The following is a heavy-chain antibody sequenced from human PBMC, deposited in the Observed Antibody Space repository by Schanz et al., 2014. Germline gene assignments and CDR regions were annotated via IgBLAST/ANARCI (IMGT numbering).Heavy chain of an antibody. V-gene: IGHV3-30*02. D-gene: IGHD2-2*01. CDR3: AKVAPAATCLDS. CDR1: GFTFNSYG. J-gene: IGHJ4*02. CDR2: IWYDGSNE. Sequence: VQLLESGGALVQPGGSLRLSCAASGFTFNSYGMHWVRQAPGKGLEWVAFIWYDGSNEYYADSVKGRFTISRDNPKKTLYLQMNSLRAEDTAVYYCAKVAPAATCLDSWGLGTLVTVSS.